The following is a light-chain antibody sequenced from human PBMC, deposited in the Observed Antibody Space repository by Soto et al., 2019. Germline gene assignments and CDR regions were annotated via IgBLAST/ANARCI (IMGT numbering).Light chain of an antibody. V-gene: IGLV1-40*01. J-gene: IGLJ1*01. Sequence: QSVLTQSPSVSGAPGQRVTISCTGSSSNIGAHYDVHWYQQLPGTAPKLLIYGNTNRPSGVPDRFSGSKSGTSASLAVTGLQAEDEADYYCQSYDSSLSVYVFGSGTKVTVL. CDR1: SSNIGAHYD. CDR2: GNT. CDR3: QSYDSSLSVYV.